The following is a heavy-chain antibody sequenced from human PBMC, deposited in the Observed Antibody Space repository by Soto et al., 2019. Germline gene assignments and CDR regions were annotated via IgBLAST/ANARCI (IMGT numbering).Heavy chain of an antibody. CDR2: IKSDGTVT. J-gene: IGHJ4*02. CDR3: ARENYDFWSGYYLDY. CDR1: GITLSTYG. V-gene: IGHV3-74*01. D-gene: IGHD3-3*01. Sequence: EVQLVESGGGLVRLGGSLSLSCLVFGITLSTYGIPWVRQPPGKGRVWVSHIKSDGTVTHYTDSVRGRFIISRDNAKNTLFLQMNSLRAEDTAVYYCARENYDFWSGYYLDYWGQGTLVTVSS.